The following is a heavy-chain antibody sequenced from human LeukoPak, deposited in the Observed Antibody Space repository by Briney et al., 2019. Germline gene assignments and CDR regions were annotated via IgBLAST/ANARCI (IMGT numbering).Heavy chain of an antibody. CDR2: IYPSGNT. CDR3: ARRTPQPRPKLVVLVAGTRGNWFDP. CDR1: GESISNSRHY. J-gene: IGHJ5*02. D-gene: IGHD6-19*01. Sequence: SQTLSLTCTVSGESISNSRHYWSWIRQPAGKGLEWIGRIYPSGNTNYNPSLKSRLTISLDTSKNQFSLNLKSVTAADTAVYYCARRTPQPRPKLVVLVAGTRGNWFDPWGQGTLVTVSS. V-gene: IGHV4-61*02.